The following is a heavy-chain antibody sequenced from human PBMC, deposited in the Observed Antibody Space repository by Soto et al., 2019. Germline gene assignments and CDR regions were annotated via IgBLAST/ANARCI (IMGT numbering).Heavy chain of an antibody. Sequence: EVQLLDSGGGLVQPGGSLTLSCAASGFTFYSYAMTWVRQSPGKGLEWVSTISGSGGTTYFVDSVKGRFTISRDNYKNTLYLQMNSLGAEDTAVYSCARVWERTVTTRNYFYGMDVWGPGTTVTVSS. CDR3: ARVWERTVTTRNYFYGMDV. CDR2: ISGSGGTT. D-gene: IGHD4-17*01. CDR1: GFTFYSYA. J-gene: IGHJ6*02. V-gene: IGHV3-23*01.